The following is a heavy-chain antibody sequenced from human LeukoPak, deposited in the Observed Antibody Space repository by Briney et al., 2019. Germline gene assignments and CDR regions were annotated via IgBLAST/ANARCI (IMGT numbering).Heavy chain of an antibody. D-gene: IGHD1-26*01. Sequence: PSETLSLTCTVSGYSISSGYYWGWIRQPPGKGLEWIGSIYHSGSTYYNPSLKSRVTISVDTSKNQFSLKLSPVTAADTAVYYCARDLDDGASDYWGQGTLVTVSS. V-gene: IGHV4-38-2*02. J-gene: IGHJ4*02. CDR3: ARDLDDGASDY. CDR1: GYSISSGYY. CDR2: IYHSGST.